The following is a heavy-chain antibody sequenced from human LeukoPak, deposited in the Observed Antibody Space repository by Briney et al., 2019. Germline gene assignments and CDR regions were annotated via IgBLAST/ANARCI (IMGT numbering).Heavy chain of an antibody. CDR1: GFTFSNYA. D-gene: IGHD2-8*01. CDR3: AKDWGTSGHTTSCFNY. CDR2: ISGSGGST. Sequence: PGGSLRLSCAASGFTFSNYAMSWVRQAPGKGLEWVSAISGSGGSTYYADSVKGRLTVSRDNSKNTLYLQMNSLRAEDTAVYHCAKDWGTSGHTTSCFNYWGQGTLVTVSS. J-gene: IGHJ4*02. V-gene: IGHV3-23*01.